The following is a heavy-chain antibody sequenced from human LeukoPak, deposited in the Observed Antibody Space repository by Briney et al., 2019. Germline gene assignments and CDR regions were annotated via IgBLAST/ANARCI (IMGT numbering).Heavy chain of an antibody. J-gene: IGHJ4*02. D-gene: IGHD3-22*01. CDR1: GGSISSSSYY. V-gene: IGHV4-39*07. Sequence: SETLSLTCTVSGGSISSSSYYWGWIRQPPGKGLEWIGSIYYSGSTYYNPSLKSRVTISVDTSKNQFSLKLSSVTAADTAVYYCASLGYYYDSSGYYGYWGQGTLVTVSS. CDR3: ASLGYYYDSSGYYGY. CDR2: IYYSGST.